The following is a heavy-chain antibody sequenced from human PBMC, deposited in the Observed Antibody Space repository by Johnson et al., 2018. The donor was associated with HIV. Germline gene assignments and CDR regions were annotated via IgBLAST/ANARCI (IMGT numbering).Heavy chain of an antibody. CDR3: ARDESYRKYALTAFDI. CDR2: IRDDGSNE. J-gene: IGHJ3*02. CDR1: GFTFSSYA. V-gene: IGHV3-30*02. Sequence: QVKLVESGGGVVQPGRSLRLSCAASGFTFSSYAMHWVRQAPGKGLEWVAFIRDDGSNEDYADSVKGRFTISRDNSKNTLYLQMNSLRAEDTAVYYCARDESYRKYALTAFDIWGQGTMVTVSS. D-gene: IGHD1-14*01.